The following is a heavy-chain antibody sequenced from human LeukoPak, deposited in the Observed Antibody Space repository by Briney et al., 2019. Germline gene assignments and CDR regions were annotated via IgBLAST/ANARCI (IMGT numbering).Heavy chain of an antibody. J-gene: IGHJ6*03. CDR3: ARDRRRSIAARATNGDYMDV. D-gene: IGHD6-6*01. CDR1: GFTFSSYS. V-gene: IGHV3-21*01. Sequence: GGSLRLSCAASGFTFSSYSMNWVRQAPGKGLEWVSSISSSSSYIYYADSVKGRFTISRDNAKNSLYLQMNSLRAEDTAVYYCARDRRRSIAARATNGDYMDVWGKGTKVNVAS. CDR2: ISSSSSYI.